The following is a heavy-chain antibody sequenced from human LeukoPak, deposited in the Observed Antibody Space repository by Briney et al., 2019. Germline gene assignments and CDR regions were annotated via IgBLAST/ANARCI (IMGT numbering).Heavy chain of an antibody. D-gene: IGHD3-22*01. CDR3: ARDPTTYYYDSSGYYYDY. Sequence: ASVKVSCKASGYTFSIYGIIWVRQAPGQGLEWMGWISAHTGNSDYAQKFQNRVTMTIDTSTSTAYMELRSLGSDDTAVYYCARDPTTYYYDSSGYYYDYWGQGTLVTVSS. V-gene: IGHV1-18*01. CDR1: GYTFSIYG. CDR2: ISAHTGNS. J-gene: IGHJ4*02.